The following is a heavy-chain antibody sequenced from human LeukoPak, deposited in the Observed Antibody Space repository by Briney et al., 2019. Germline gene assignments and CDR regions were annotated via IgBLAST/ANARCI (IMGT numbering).Heavy chain of an antibody. CDR2: INHSGST. D-gene: IGHD6-19*01. CDR1: GGSFSGYY. Sequence: PSETLSLTCAVYGGSFSGYYWSWIRQPPGKGLEWIGEINHSGSTNYNPSLKSRVTISVDTSKNQFSLKLSSVTAADTAVSYCARHIRQWLAQPFDPWGQGTLVTVSS. CDR3: ARHIRQWLAQPFDP. J-gene: IGHJ5*02. V-gene: IGHV4-34*01.